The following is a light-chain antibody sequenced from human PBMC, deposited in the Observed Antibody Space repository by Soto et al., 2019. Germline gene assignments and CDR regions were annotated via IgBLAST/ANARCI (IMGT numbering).Light chain of an antibody. J-gene: IGKJ3*01. CDR1: QSVSSSY. Sequence: EIVLTQSPGTLSLSPGERATLSCTASQSVSSSYLAWYQQKPGQAPRLLIYGASSRATGIPDRFSGSGSGTDFTLTISRLEPEDFAVYYCQQYGSSPPEVTFGPGTKVDIK. V-gene: IGKV3-20*01. CDR2: GAS. CDR3: QQYGSSPPEVT.